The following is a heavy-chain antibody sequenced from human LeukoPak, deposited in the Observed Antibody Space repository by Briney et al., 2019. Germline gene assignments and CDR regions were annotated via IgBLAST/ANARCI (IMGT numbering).Heavy chain of an antibody. CDR1: GFTFSSYW. Sequence: GGSLRLSCAASGFTFSSYWMSWVRQAPGKGLGWVAHIKPDGSDEYYVGSVRGRFTISRDNAQNSLYLEMNSLRAEDTAVYYCASRLYGGPFDNWGQGTMVTVSS. CDR3: ASRLYGGPFDN. J-gene: IGHJ3*02. D-gene: IGHD4-23*01. V-gene: IGHV3-7*01. CDR2: IKPDGSDE.